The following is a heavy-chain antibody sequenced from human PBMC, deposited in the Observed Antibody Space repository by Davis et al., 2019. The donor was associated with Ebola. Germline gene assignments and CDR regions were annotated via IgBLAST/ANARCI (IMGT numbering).Heavy chain of an antibody. D-gene: IGHD5-12*01. CDR2: NNPNDGRT. V-gene: IGHV1-46*03. CDR1: GYTFTNYY. J-gene: IGHJ3*02. Sequence: AASAKVSCKASGYTFTNYYMHWVRQAPGQGLEWMGMNNPNDGRTIYAQKFPGRVTATRDTSTTTVYMDLSSLRSEDTALYYCTTPGGQDSGYDVFDIWGQGTMVTVSS. CDR3: TTPGGQDSGYDVFDI.